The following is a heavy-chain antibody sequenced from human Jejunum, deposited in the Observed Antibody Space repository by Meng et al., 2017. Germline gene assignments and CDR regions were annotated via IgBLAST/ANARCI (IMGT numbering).Heavy chain of an antibody. CDR3: ARDHMGSLDY. J-gene: IGHJ4*02. V-gene: IGHV4-61*08. CDR1: AGSVSSAGYQ. Sequence: QGQRQESGPGLVRPAETHSLTCSVSAGSVSSAGYQWSWIRQPPGKGLEWIGYASTNYNPSLKSRVTISVDTSKNQFSLRLTSVTAADTAVYYCARDHMGSLDYWGQGILVTVSS. CDR2: AST. D-gene: IGHD1-26*01.